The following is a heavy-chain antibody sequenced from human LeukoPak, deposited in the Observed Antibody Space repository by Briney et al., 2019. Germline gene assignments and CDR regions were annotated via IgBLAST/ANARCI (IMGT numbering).Heavy chain of an antibody. CDR2: ISYDGSNK. CDR3: ARLPGRYYGSGSPNWYFDL. Sequence: SGGSLRLSCAASGFTFSSYGMHWVRQAPGKGLEWVAVISYDGSNKYYADSVKGRFTISRDNSKNTLYLQMNSLRAEDTAVYYCARLPGRYYGSGSPNWYFDLWGRGTLVTVSS. V-gene: IGHV3-30*03. CDR1: GFTFSSYG. D-gene: IGHD3-10*01. J-gene: IGHJ2*01.